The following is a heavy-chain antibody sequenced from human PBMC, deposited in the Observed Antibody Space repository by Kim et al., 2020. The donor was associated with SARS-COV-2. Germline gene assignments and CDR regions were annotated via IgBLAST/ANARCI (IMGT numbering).Heavy chain of an antibody. V-gene: IGHV4-59*09. Sequence: YYSGSPNYNPSLKSRVTISVDTSKNQFSLKLSSVTAADTAVYYCARGMGDLWGRGTLVTVSS. CDR2: YYSGSP. CDR3: ARGMGDL. J-gene: IGHJ2*01.